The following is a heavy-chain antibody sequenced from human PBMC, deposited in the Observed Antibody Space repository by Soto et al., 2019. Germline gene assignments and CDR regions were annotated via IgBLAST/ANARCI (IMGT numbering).Heavy chain of an antibody. Sequence: QLQLQESGPGLVKPSETLSLTCSVSGGSISSFTYYWGWIRQPPGKGLEWIGTVYYNEKTYYNPSLKSRVTITVDTAKNQFSLNLRSVTAADTAMYFCARRERYYGSPGWFDPWGPGTLVTVSS. D-gene: IGHD3-10*01. J-gene: IGHJ5*02. CDR3: ARRERYYGSPGWFDP. V-gene: IGHV4-39*01. CDR2: VYYNEKT. CDR1: GGSISSFTYY.